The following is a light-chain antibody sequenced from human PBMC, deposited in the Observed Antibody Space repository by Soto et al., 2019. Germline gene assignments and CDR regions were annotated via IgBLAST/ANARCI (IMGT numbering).Light chain of an antibody. CDR1: SSDVGGYNY. V-gene: IGLV2-8*01. J-gene: IGLJ1*01. CDR2: EVS. CDR3: SSYAGSLYV. Sequence: QSALTQPPSASGSPGQSVTISCTGTSSDVGGYNYVSWYQQHPGKSPKLMIYEVSKRPSAVPDRFSGYKSGNTASLTVSGLQAEYEADYYCSSYAGSLYVFGTGTKLTVL.